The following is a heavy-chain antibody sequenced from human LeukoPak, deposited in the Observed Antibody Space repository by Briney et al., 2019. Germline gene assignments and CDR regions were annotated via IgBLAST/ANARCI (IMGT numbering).Heavy chain of an antibody. V-gene: IGHV1-69*04. CDR2: IIPILGIA. J-gene: IGHJ4*02. CDR1: GGTLSSYA. D-gene: IGHD1-26*01. CDR3: ARSYGGATFDY. Sequence: SVKVSGKPSGGTLSSYATSWCRQAPEQGLEWMGRIIPILGIANYAQKFQGRVTITADKSTSTAYMELSSLRSEDTAVYYCARSYGGATFDYWGQGTLVTVSS.